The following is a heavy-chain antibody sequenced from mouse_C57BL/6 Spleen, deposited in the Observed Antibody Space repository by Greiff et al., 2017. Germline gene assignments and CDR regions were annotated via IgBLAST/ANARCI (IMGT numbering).Heavy chain of an antibody. Sequence: QVQLKQSGAELARPGASVKMSCKASGYTFTSYTMHWVKQRPGQGLEWIGYINPSSGYTKYNQKFKDKATLTADKSSSTAYMQLSSLTSEDSAVYYCAREAQATHAMDYWGQGTSVTVSS. J-gene: IGHJ4*01. CDR3: AREAQATHAMDY. D-gene: IGHD3-2*02. CDR2: INPSSGYT. CDR1: GYTFTSYT. V-gene: IGHV1-4*01.